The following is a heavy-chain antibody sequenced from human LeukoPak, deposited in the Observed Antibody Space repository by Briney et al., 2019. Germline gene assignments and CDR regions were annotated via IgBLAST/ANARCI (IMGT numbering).Heavy chain of an antibody. Sequence: SETLSLTCTVSGGSIGDYYWSWIRQPPGKGLEWIGYLYYSRNTDYNPSLKSRVTISLDTSKNRFSLKLSSVTAADTAVYYCARDAGGGPFFDYWGQGTLVTVSS. D-gene: IGHD2-15*01. CDR3: ARDAGGGPFFDY. J-gene: IGHJ4*02. V-gene: IGHV4-59*01. CDR2: LYYSRNT. CDR1: GGSIGDYY.